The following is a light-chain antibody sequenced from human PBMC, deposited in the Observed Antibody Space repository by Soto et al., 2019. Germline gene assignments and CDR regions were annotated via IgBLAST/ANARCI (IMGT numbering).Light chain of an antibody. CDR1: QGISSY. Sequence: IQLTQSPSSLSASVGDRVTITCRASQGISSYFAWYQQKPGKAPKLLIYAASTLQSGVPSRFSGGGSGTDFTLPISRVQPEDFATYYCQQLNSYPYTFGQGTKLEIK. CDR2: AAS. J-gene: IGKJ2*01. V-gene: IGKV1-9*01. CDR3: QQLNSYPYT.